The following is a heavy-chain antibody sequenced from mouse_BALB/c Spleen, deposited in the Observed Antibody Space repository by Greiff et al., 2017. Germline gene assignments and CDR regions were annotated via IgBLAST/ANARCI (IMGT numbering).Heavy chain of an antibody. D-gene: IGHD2-2*01. CDR3: ARWLAYAMDY. Sequence: QVQLQQSGPGLLHPSQSLSITCTVSGFSLTSYGVHFFLHSPVKGLEWLGVIWSGGSTDYNSAFISRLSISKDNSKSQVFFKMNSLQANDTAIYYCARWLAYAMDYWGQGTSVTVSS. CDR1: GFSLTSYG. J-gene: IGHJ4*01. CDR2: IWSGGST. V-gene: IGHV2-2*02.